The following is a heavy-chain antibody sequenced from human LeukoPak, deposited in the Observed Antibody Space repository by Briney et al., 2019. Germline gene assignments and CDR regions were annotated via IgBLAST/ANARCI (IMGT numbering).Heavy chain of an antibody. Sequence: GASVKVSCKASGYTFTYRYLHWVRQAPGQALEWMGWITPFNGNTNYAQKFQDRVTTTRDRSMSTAYMELSSLRSEDTAMYYCVGTTDSYNWFDPWGQGTLVTVSS. J-gene: IGHJ5*02. CDR3: VGTTDSYNWFDP. D-gene: IGHD2/OR15-2a*01. V-gene: IGHV1-45*02. CDR2: ITPFNGNT. CDR1: GYTFTYRY.